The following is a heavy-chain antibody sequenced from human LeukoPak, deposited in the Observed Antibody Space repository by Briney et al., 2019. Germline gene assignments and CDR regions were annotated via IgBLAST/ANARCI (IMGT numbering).Heavy chain of an antibody. Sequence: ASVKVSCKASGHTFTSYYMHWVRQAPGQGLEWMGIINPSGGSTSYAQKFQGRVTMTRDMSTSTVYMELSSLRSEDTAVYYCARAIQRGYSYGPTHAPFDYWGQGTLVTVSS. CDR2: INPSGGST. J-gene: IGHJ4*02. D-gene: IGHD5-18*01. V-gene: IGHV1-46*01. CDR1: GHTFTSYY. CDR3: ARAIQRGYSYGPTHAPFDY.